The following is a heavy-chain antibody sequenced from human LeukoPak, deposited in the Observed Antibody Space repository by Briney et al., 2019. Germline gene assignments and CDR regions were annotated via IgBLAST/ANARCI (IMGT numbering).Heavy chain of an antibody. CDR1: GGSISSYY. J-gene: IGHJ4*02. Sequence: SETLSLTCAVCGGSISSYYWSWIRQPPGKGLEWIGEINHSGSTNYNPSLKSRVTISVDTSKNQFSLKLSSVTAADTAVYYCARGGGITGTTCPLDYWGQGTLVTVSS. CDR3: ARGGGITGTTCPLDY. V-gene: IGHV4-34*01. CDR2: INHSGST. D-gene: IGHD1-7*01.